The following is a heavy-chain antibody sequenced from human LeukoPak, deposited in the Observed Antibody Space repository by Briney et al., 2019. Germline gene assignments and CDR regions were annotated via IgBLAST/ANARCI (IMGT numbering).Heavy chain of an antibody. CDR3: ARRYSYGSDDAFDI. D-gene: IGHD5-18*01. CDR1: GIIFNNFA. V-gene: IGHV3-30-3*01. Sequence: PGRPLRLSCAPSGIIFNNFAFHWVRQPPGKGLEWVAAVSYDGSNKYYADSVRGRLTISRDNAKNTLYLQMNSLRAEDTAVYYCARRYSYGSDDAFDIWGQGTMVTVSS. J-gene: IGHJ3*02. CDR2: VSYDGSNK.